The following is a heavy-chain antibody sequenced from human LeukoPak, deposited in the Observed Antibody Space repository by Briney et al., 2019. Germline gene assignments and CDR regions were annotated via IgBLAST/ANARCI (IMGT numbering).Heavy chain of an antibody. D-gene: IGHD6-13*01. Sequence: PGRSLRLSCAAAGFTFSSYGMHWVRQAPGKGLEWVAVVSYDGTNKYYADSVKGRFTISRDNSEYTLYLQMNSLRTDDTAVYYCAKDWRTWQQLVPGWEGFDFWGQGTLVTVSS. J-gene: IGHJ4*02. CDR3: AKDWRTWQQLVPGWEGFDF. CDR1: GFTFSSYG. V-gene: IGHV3-30*18. CDR2: VSYDGTNK.